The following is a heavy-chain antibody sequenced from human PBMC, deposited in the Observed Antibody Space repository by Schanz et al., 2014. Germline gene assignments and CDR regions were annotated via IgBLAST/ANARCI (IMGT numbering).Heavy chain of an antibody. CDR3: ARGREVVAKIFDV. J-gene: IGHJ3*01. D-gene: IGHD3-22*01. Sequence: EVQLVESGGGVVQPGRSLRLSCAASGFTFSASAMHWVRQAPGKGLEWVSYISSSSSTIYYADSVKGRFTISRDNAKNSLYLQMNSLRAEDTGVYYCARGREVVAKIFDVWGQGTMVTVSS. CDR2: ISSSSSTI. V-gene: IGHV3-48*01. CDR1: GFTFSASA.